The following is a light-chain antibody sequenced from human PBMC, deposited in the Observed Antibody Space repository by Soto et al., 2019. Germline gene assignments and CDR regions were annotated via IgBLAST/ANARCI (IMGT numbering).Light chain of an antibody. CDR3: QKYNNDPCT. V-gene: IGKV1-27*01. J-gene: IGKJ2*02. Sequence: DLPMTQSPSSLSASVGDRVTITCRASQGIGNYVAWYQQKPGKVPKLLIYLASTLHSGVPSRFSGSRSGTEYTFTISSLQPEDVATYYGQKYNNDPCTFGQGT. CDR1: QGIGNY. CDR2: LAS.